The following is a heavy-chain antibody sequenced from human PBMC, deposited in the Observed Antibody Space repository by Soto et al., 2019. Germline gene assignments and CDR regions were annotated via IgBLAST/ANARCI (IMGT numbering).Heavy chain of an antibody. CDR3: TTDSSPDDYERFFDY. CDR2: LKSKADGGTT. Sequence: GGSLRLSCAASGFTFYTAWMSWVRQAPGKGLEWVGRLKSKADGGTTDYAAPVKGRFTISRDDSENTLYLQMNSLKTEDTAVYYCTTDSSPDDYERFFDYWGQGTLVTVS. V-gene: IGHV3-15*01. J-gene: IGHJ4*02. D-gene: IGHD4-17*01. CDR1: GFTFYTAW.